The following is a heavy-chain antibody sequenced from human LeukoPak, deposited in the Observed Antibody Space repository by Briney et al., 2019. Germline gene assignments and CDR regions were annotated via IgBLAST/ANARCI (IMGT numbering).Heavy chain of an antibody. CDR1: RLTFDSYA. CDR3: ALSMRRVAVYGPLDS. D-gene: IGHD2/OR15-2a*01. CDR2: ISYDGKDK. V-gene: IGHV3-30*03. Sequence: PGKSLRLSCAASRLTFDSYAMYWVRQAPGKGLEWVAFISYDGKDKKYAESVKGRFTISRDDSKNKLYLNLASLRAEDTAHSYCALSMRRVAVYGPLDSWGQGTLIIVSS. J-gene: IGHJ4*02.